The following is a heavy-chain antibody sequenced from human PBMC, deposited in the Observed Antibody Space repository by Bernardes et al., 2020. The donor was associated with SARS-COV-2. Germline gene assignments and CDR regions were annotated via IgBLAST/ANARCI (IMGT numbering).Heavy chain of an antibody. CDR2: IRGSGGSR. CDR1: GFTFRSGA. Sequence: CCASSGFTFRSGAVSWVRRGPGMGLEWVSAIRGSGGSRYYADSVKGRFTISRDNSKNTLYLQMNSLRAEDTAVYYCAKDWHHSSGYSDYYYYYGMDVWGQGTTVTVSS. J-gene: IGHJ6*02. D-gene: IGHD3-22*01. CDR3: AKDWHHSSGYSDYYYYYGMDV. V-gene: IGHV3-23*01.